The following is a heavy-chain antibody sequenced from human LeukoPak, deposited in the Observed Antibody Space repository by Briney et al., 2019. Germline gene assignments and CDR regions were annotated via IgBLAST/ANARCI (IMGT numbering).Heavy chain of an antibody. CDR3: ARPYVIVGADQDAFDI. J-gene: IGHJ3*02. D-gene: IGHD1-26*01. CDR2: IYYSGST. CDR1: GGPISSYY. Sequence: SETLSLTCTVSGGPISSYYWSWIRQPPGKGLEWIGYIYYSGSTNYNPSLKSRVTISVDTSKNQFSLKLSSVTAADTAVYYCARPYVIVGADQDAFDIWGQGTMVTVSS. V-gene: IGHV4-59*01.